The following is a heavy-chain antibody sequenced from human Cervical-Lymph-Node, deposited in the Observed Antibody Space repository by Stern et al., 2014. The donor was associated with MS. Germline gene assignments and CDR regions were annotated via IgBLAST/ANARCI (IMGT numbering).Heavy chain of an antibody. CDR1: GFTFSNSW. CDR3: VREGDRNHEY. V-gene: IGHV3-7*03. CDR2: IKPDGTEK. Sequence: EVQLVESGGGLVQPGGSMRLSCAASGFTFSNSWMDWVRQAPGKGLEWVANIKPDGTEKNYVDSVKGRLTISRDNAKSSMYLQMNSLRAEDTAVYYCVREGDRNHEYWGQGTLVTVSS. D-gene: IGHD1-14*01. J-gene: IGHJ4*02.